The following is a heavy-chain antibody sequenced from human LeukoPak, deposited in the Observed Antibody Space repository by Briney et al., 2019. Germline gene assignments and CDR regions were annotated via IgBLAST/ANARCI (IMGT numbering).Heavy chain of an antibody. Sequence: GGSLRLSCAASGFTFSSYAMSWVRQAPGKGLEWVSGISGSGGSTYYADSVRGRFTISRDNSKNTLYLQMNSLRAEDTAVYYCARAVGNSGSDYWGQGTLVTVSS. CDR1: GFTFSSYA. V-gene: IGHV3-23*01. D-gene: IGHD4-23*01. J-gene: IGHJ4*02. CDR2: ISGSGGST. CDR3: ARAVGNSGSDY.